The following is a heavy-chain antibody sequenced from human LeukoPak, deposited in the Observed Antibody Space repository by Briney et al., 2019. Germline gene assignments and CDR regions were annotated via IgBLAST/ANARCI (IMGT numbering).Heavy chain of an antibody. CDR1: GYTFTGYY. D-gene: IGHD1-26*01. J-gene: IGHJ4*02. CDR2: INPNSGGT. V-gene: IGHV1-2*06. CDR3: ARALLYSGSSNPPLDY. Sequence: ASVKVSCKASGYTFTGYYMHWVRQAPGQGLEWMGRINPNSGGTNYAQKFQGRVTMTRDTSISTAYMELSRLRSDDTAVYYCARALLYSGSSNPPLDYWGQGTLVTVSS.